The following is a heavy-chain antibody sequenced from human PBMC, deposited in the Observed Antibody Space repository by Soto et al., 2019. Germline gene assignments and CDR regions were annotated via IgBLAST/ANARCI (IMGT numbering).Heavy chain of an antibody. D-gene: IGHD1-7*01. CDR2: IRFDGSNE. CDR1: GGIFHGYG. J-gene: IGHJ4*02. CDR3: ARDGIGGTVFRGYLDY. Sequence: PGGSLRLSCAVPGGIFHGYGMHWVRQAPGKGLEWVAIIRFDGSNEEYADSVKGRFTISRDNSKNTLYLQMNTLGAGDTAVYYCARDGIGGTVFRGYLDYWGRGTVVTVSS. V-gene: IGHV3-33*01.